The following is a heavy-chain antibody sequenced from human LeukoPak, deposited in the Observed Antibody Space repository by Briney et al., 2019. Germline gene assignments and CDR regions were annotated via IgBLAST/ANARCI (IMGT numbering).Heavy chain of an antibody. CDR2: ISSSGST. Sequence: SETLSLTCTVSGDSISSGDYYWSWIRQPAGKGLEWIGRISSSGSTNYNPSLKSRVTISVDTSKNQFSLKLSSVTAADTAVYYCARSEINDYSRYWGQGILVIVSS. D-gene: IGHD4-11*01. V-gene: IGHV4-61*02. CDR1: GDSISSGDYY. J-gene: IGHJ4*02. CDR3: ARSEINDYSRY.